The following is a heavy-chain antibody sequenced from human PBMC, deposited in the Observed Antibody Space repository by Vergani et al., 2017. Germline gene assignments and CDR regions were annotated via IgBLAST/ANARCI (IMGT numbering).Heavy chain of an antibody. Sequence: EVQLVESGGGLVQPGRSPRLSCTASGFTFGDYAMSWFRQAPGKGLEWVGFIRSKAYGGTTEYAASVKGRFTISRDDSKSIAYLQMNSLRAEDTAVYYCAKEDSSDYDFWRNYYMDVWGKGTTVTVSS. CDR3: AKEDSSDYDFWRNYYMDV. J-gene: IGHJ6*03. V-gene: IGHV3-49*03. CDR2: IRSKAYGGTT. CDR1: GFTFGDYA. D-gene: IGHD3-3*01.